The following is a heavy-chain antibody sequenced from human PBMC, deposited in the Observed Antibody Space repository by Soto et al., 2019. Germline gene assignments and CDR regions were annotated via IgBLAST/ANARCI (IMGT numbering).Heavy chain of an antibody. CDR1: GGSISSYY. V-gene: IGHV4-59*08. D-gene: IGHD4-17*01. J-gene: IGHJ4*02. Sequence: SETLSLTCTVSGGSISSYYWSWIRQPPGKGLEWIGYIYYSGSTNYNPSLKSRVTISVDTSKNQFSLKLSSVTAADTAVYYCARLPSTVTYFDYWGQGTLVTVSS. CDR2: IYYSGST. CDR3: ARLPSTVTYFDY.